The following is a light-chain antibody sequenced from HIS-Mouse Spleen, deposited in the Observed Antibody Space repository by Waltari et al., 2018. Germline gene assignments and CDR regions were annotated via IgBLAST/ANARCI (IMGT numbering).Light chain of an antibody. V-gene: IGKV4-1*01. CDR3: QQYYTTPYT. CDR2: WAS. J-gene: IGKJ2*01. CDR1: QSVLYSSNNKNY. Sequence: DFVMTQSPDSLASSLGERATINCKSSQSVLYSSNNKNYLAWYQQKPGQPPKLLISWASTRESGVPDRFSGSGSGTDFTLTISSLQAEDVAVYYCQQYYTTPYTFGQGTKLEIK.